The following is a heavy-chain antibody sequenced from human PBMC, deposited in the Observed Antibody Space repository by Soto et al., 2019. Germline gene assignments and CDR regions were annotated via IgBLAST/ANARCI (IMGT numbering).Heavy chain of an antibody. V-gene: IGHV3-23*01. D-gene: IGHD2-2*03. Sequence: PRGSLRLSCTAAGFTFSSFVSAWVRQAPGKGLEWVSAISGSGDSSYYADSVKDRFTISRDNPTNTLYLQMNNLRAEDTAVYYCAKVGIGMFSHKHHFDHWGQGTQVTVSS. J-gene: IGHJ4*02. CDR2: ISGSGDSS. CDR3: AKVGIGMFSHKHHFDH. CDR1: GFTFSSFV.